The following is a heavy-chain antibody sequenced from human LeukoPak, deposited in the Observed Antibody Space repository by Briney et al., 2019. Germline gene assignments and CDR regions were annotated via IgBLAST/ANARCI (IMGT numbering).Heavy chain of an antibody. D-gene: IGHD3-22*01. CDR2: ISYDGSEK. J-gene: IGHJ4*02. CDR1: GFTFSSYA. Sequence: GRSLRLSCAASGFTFSSYAMRRVRQAPGKGLEWVALISYDGSEKYYADSVKGRFTISRDNSKNTLYLQMNSLRAEDTAVYYCTYEQRAPYYFDYWGQGTLVTVSS. CDR3: TYEQRAPYYFDY. V-gene: IGHV3-30-3*01.